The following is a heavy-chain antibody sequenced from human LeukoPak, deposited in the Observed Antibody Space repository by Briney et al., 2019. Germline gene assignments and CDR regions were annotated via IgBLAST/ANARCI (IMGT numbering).Heavy chain of an antibody. CDR3: ARDWNGSGSPNDF. Sequence: PGGSLRLSCAVSGFTFSTYWMSWVRQAPGKGLDWVANIKTDGSEKYYVDSVKGRFTISRDNAKNSLYLQMNSLRAEDTAVYYCARDWNGSGSPNDFWGQGTLVTVSS. V-gene: IGHV3-7*01. D-gene: IGHD3-10*01. CDR2: IKTDGSEK. CDR1: GFTFSTYW. J-gene: IGHJ4*02.